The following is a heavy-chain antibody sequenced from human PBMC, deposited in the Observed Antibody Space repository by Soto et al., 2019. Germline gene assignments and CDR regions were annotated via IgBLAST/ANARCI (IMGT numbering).Heavy chain of an antibody. CDR3: ARDPVHDSSGYNSYHFDY. D-gene: IGHD3-22*01. CDR2: INPNSGGT. CDR1: GYTFTGYY. J-gene: IGHJ4*02. Sequence: ASVKVSCKASGYTFTGYYMHWVRQAPGQGLEWMGWINPNSGGTNYAQKFQGWVTMTRDTSISTAYMELSRLRSDDTAVYYCARDPVHDSSGYNSYHFDYWGQGTLVPVSS. V-gene: IGHV1-2*04.